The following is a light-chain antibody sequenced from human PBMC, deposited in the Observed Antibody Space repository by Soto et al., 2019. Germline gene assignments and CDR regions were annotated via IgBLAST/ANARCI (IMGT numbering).Light chain of an antibody. Sequence: ENVLTQSPGTLSLSPGERATLSYRASQSVGTYLAWYQQKPGQAPRLLIYDASKRATGIPARFSGSVSGTEFTLTNSSLQSEDFAVYFCQQYNKWPLTFGQGTRLEIK. CDR2: DAS. V-gene: IGKV3-11*01. CDR3: QQYNKWPLT. J-gene: IGKJ5*01. CDR1: QSVGTY.